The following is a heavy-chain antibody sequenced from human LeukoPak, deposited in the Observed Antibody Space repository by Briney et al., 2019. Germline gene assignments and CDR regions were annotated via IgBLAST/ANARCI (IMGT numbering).Heavy chain of an antibody. D-gene: IGHD3-9*01. CDR3: AKDLRYFDWLRSA. V-gene: IGHV3-23*01. CDR2: ISGSGGST. CDR1: AFTFSSYA. J-gene: IGHJ5*02. Sequence: GGSLGLYCAASAFTFSSYAMSWVRQAPGKGLEWVSAISGSGGSTYYADSVKGRFTISRDNSKNTLYLQMNSLRAEDPAVYYCAKDLRYFDWLRSAWGQGTLVTVSS.